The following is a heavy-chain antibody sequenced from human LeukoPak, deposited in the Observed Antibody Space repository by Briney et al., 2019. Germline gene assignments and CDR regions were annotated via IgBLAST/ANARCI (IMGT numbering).Heavy chain of an antibody. Sequence: GGSLRLSCAASGFTFSSYWMHWVRQAPGKGLVWVSRINSDGGSTSYADSVKGRFTISRDNAKNTLYLQMNSLRAEDTAVYYCASRGYSSGWYGRFFDYWGQGTLVTVSS. CDR3: ASRGYSSGWYGRFFDY. CDR1: GFTFSSYW. CDR2: INSDGGST. V-gene: IGHV3-74*01. J-gene: IGHJ4*02. D-gene: IGHD6-19*01.